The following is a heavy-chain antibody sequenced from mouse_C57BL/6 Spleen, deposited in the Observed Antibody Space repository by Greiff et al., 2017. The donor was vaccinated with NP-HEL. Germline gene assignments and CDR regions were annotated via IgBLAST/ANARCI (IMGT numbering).Heavy chain of an antibody. CDR3: AQGGDYDDWYFDV. D-gene: IGHD2-4*01. CDR2: IYPGDGDT. J-gene: IGHJ1*03. V-gene: IGHV1-82*01. Sequence: VKLVESGPELVKPGASVKISCKASGYAFSSSWMNWVKQRPGKGLEWIGRIYPGDGDTNYNGKFKGKATLTADKSSSTAYMQLSSLTSEDSAVYFCAQGGDYDDWYFDVWGTGTTVTVSS. CDR1: GYAFSSSW.